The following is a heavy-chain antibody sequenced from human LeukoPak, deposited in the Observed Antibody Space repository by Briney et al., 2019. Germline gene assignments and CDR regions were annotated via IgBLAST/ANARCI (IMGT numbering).Heavy chain of an antibody. CDR2: IKTDGSST. V-gene: IGHV3-74*01. J-gene: IGHJ5*02. CDR3: ARDHSPGWFGP. D-gene: IGHD4-11*01. Sequence: GGSLRLSCAASGFTFSSHWMHWVRQAPGKGLEWVSRIKTDGSSTDYADSVKGRFTISRDNAKNTLYLQMNSLGVEDTAVYYCARDHSPGWFGPWGQGTLVTVSS. CDR1: GFTFSSHW.